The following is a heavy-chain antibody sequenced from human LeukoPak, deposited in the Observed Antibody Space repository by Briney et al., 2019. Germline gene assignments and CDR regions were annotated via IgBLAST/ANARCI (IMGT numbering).Heavy chain of an antibody. J-gene: IGHJ4*02. CDR2: IYYSGST. CDR1: GGSISSGDYY. Sequence: PSETLSLACTVSGGSISSGDYYWSWIRQPPGKGLEWIGYIYYSGSTYYNPSLKSRVTISVDTSKNQFSLKLSSVTAADTAVYYCARAPQGVRGVIIHYFDYWGQGTLVTVSS. CDR3: ARAPQGVRGVIIHYFDY. D-gene: IGHD3-10*01. V-gene: IGHV4-30-4*02.